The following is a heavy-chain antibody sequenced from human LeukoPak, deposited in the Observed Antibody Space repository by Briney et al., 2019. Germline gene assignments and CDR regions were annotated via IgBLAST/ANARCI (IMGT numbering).Heavy chain of an antibody. CDR3: ARDHDSSSWYYYGMDV. J-gene: IGHJ6*02. D-gene: IGHD6-13*01. CDR1: GFTFSNYW. V-gene: IGHV3-7*01. Sequence: GGSLRLSCAASGFTFSNYWMNWVRQVPGKGLECLANIKQDGSETYYADSVKGRFTISRDNAKNSLYLQMNSLRAEDTAVYYCARDHDSSSWYYYGMDVWGQGTMVTVSS. CDR2: IKQDGSET.